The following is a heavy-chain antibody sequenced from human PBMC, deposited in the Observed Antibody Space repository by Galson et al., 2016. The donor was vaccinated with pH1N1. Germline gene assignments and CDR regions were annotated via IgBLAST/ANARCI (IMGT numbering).Heavy chain of an antibody. CDR2: INPNRGGT. D-gene: IGHD1-14*01. V-gene: IGHV1-2*06. CDR3: AREVAEGQPGDRSYWFDP. CDR1: GYTFTGYY. J-gene: IGHJ5*02. Sequence: SVKVSCKASGYTFTGYYIQWVRQAPGQGFEWMGRINPNRGGTYYAQKFQDRVTMTRDTSNTTAYMVLSGLTHDDTAVYYCAREVAEGQPGDRSYWFDPWGQGTLVTVSS.